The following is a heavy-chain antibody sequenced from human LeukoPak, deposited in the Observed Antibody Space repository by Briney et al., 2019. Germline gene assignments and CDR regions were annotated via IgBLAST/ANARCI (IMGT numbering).Heavy chain of an antibody. Sequence: SETLSLTCTVSGGSISSYYWSWIRQPAGKGLEWIGRIYTSGSTNYNPSLKGRVTMSVDTSKNQFSLRLSSVTAADTAVYYCARDLDSSSRRMDVWGQGTTVTVSS. CDR2: IYTSGST. CDR1: GGSISSYY. V-gene: IGHV4-4*07. D-gene: IGHD6-13*01. J-gene: IGHJ6*02. CDR3: ARDLDSSSRRMDV.